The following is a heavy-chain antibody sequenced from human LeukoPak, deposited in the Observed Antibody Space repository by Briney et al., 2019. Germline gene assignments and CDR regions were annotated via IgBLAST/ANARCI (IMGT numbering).Heavy chain of an antibody. V-gene: IGHV3-21*01. D-gene: IGHD6-13*01. J-gene: IGHJ5*02. Sequence: GGSLRLSCAASGFTFSSYSMNWVRQAPGKGLEWVSSISSSSSYIYYADSVKGRFTISRDNAKNSLYLQMNSLRAEDTAVYYYAREVTAAAYNWFDPWGQGTLVTVSS. CDR3: AREVTAAAYNWFDP. CDR2: ISSSSSYI. CDR1: GFTFSSYS.